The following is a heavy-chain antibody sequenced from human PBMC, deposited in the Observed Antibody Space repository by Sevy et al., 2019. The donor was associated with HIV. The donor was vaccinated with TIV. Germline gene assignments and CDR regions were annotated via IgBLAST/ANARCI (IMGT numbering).Heavy chain of an antibody. CDR2: FYDSGRT. J-gene: IGHJ6*02. CDR3: ARHGAVQLAFGVDV. V-gene: IGHV4-61*03. CDR1: GGSVSSGRYY. Sequence: SETLSLTCTVSGGSVSSGRYYWSWIRQPPGKGLEWIGYFYDSGRTKYNPSLKSRVTIAVDMSKNLFSLKLTSVTAADTAVYYCARHGAVQLAFGVDVWGQGTRVTVSS. D-gene: IGHD1-1*01.